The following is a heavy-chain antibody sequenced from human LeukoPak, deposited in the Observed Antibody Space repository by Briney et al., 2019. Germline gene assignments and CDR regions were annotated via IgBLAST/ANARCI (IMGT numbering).Heavy chain of an antibody. J-gene: IGHJ4*02. CDR1: GFTFSSYS. D-gene: IGHD4-23*01. CDR3: ARDDYGGKGPFDY. Sequence: GGSLRLSCAASGFTFSSYSMNWVRQAPGKGLEWVAVIPYDGSNKYYADSVKGRFTISRDNSKNTLYLQMNSLRAEDTAVYYCARDDYGGKGPFDYWGQGTLVTVSS. CDR2: IPYDGSNK. V-gene: IGHV3-30*03.